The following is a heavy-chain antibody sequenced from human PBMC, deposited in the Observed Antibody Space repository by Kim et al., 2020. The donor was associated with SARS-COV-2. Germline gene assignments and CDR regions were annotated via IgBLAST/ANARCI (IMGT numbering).Heavy chain of an antibody. Sequence: GGSLRLSCAASGFTFSSYAMHWVRQAPGKGLEWVAVISYDGSNKYYADSVKGRFTISRDNSKNTLYLQMNSLRAEDTAVYYCARGGVDTMVRGVIIRSAMVTLPQYYWGQGTLVTVSS. J-gene: IGHJ4*02. CDR2: ISYDGSNK. V-gene: IGHV3-30*04. CDR1: GFTFSSYA. CDR3: ARGGVDTMVRGVIIRSAMVTLPQYY. D-gene: IGHD3-10*01.